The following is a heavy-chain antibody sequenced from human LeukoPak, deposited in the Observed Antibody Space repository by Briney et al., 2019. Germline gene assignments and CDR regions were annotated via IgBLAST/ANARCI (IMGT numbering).Heavy chain of an antibody. CDR2: LNSDGSST. V-gene: IGHV3-74*01. Sequence: GGSLRLSCAASGFTFSNYWMHWVRQAPGEGLVWVSRLNSDGSSTYYADSVKGRFTISRDNAKNSLYLQMNSLRVEDTAVYYCARQRGSGSPHYYYYGMDVWGQGTTVTVSS. CDR3: ARQRGSGSPHYYYYGMDV. J-gene: IGHJ6*02. CDR1: GFTFSNYW. D-gene: IGHD3-10*01.